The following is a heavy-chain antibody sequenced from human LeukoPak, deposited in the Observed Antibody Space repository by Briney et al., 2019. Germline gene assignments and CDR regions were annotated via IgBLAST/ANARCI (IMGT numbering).Heavy chain of an antibody. CDR1: GGSISSGSYY. J-gene: IGHJ3*02. CDR3: ARTYYYDSSEAARFDI. D-gene: IGHD3-22*01. CDR2: IYTSGST. Sequence: SETLSLTCTVSGGSISSGSYYWSWIRQPAGKGLEWIGRIYTSGSTNYNPSLKSRVTISVDTSKNQFSLKLSSVTAADTAVYYCARTYYYDSSEAARFDIWGQGTMVTVSS. V-gene: IGHV4-61*02.